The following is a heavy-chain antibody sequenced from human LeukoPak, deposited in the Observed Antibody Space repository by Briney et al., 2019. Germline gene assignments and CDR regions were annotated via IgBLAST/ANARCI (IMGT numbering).Heavy chain of an antibody. Sequence: SETPSLTCTVSGGSISGSYWNWIRKPPGKGLEWIGYIHYRGSSNYNPSLKSRVTISADASKSQFSLRLSSVTAADTAVYYCARLVKENNSSWQKNEEVSFFDSWGQGTLVIVSS. D-gene: IGHD6-13*01. V-gene: IGHV4-59*01. J-gene: IGHJ4*02. CDR2: IHYRGSS. CDR1: GGSISGSY. CDR3: ARLVKENNSSWQKNEEVSFFDS.